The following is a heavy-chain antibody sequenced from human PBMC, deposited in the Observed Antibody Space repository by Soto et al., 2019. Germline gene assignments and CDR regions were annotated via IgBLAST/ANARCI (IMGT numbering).Heavy chain of an antibody. V-gene: IGHV1-3*01. CDR1: GYTFTSYA. CDR3: VRDFSMVVVAPGY. J-gene: IGHJ4*02. Sequence: ASVKVSCKASGYTFTSYAMHWVRQAPGQRLEWMGWINAGNSDTTYSQKFQGRVTITSDTYASTAYMELTSLRSEDTAVYYCVRDFSMVVVAPGYCGQVTLVPVSS. CDR2: INAGNSDT. D-gene: IGHD3-22*01.